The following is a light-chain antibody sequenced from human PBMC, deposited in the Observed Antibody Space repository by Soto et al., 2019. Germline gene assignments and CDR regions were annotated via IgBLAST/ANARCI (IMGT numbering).Light chain of an antibody. CDR3: QQSYSTPFT. Sequence: DIQMTQSPSSLSASVGDRVTITCRASQSISSYLNWYQQKPGKAPKLLIYAASRLQSGVPSRFSGSGSGTDFSLSISRLQPDDFVTYYCQQSYSTPFTFGQGTKLEIK. J-gene: IGKJ2*01. CDR2: AAS. V-gene: IGKV1-39*01. CDR1: QSISSY.